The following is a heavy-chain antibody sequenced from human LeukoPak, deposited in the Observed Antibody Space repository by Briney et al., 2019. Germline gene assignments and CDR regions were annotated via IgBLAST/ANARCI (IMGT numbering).Heavy chain of an antibody. CDR3: ARDRASGHPFDY. CDR1: GYTFTGYY. Sequence: ASVKVSCKASGYTFTGYYMHWVRQAPGQGLEWMGWINPNSGGTNYAQKLQGRVTMTTDTSTSTAYMELRSLRSDDTAVYYCARDRASGHPFDYWGQGTLVTVSS. J-gene: IGHJ4*02. D-gene: IGHD3-10*01. V-gene: IGHV1-2*02. CDR2: INPNSGGT.